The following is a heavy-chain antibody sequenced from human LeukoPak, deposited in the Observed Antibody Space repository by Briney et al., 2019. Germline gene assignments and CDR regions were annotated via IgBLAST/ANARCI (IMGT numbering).Heavy chain of an antibody. J-gene: IGHJ4*02. CDR2: ISSSGSTI. V-gene: IGHV3-48*03. D-gene: IGHD5-12*01. CDR3: AKDYGGYDTTFDY. CDR1: GFTFSSYE. Sequence: GGSLRLSCAASGFTFSSYEMNWVRQAPGKGLEWVSYISSSGSTIYYADSVKGRFTISRDNSKNTLYLQMNSLRAEDTAVYYCAKDYGGYDTTFDYWGQGTLVTVSS.